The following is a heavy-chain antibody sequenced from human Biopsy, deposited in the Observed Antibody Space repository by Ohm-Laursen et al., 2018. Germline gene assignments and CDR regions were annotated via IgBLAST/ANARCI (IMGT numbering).Heavy chain of an antibody. CDR2: IYPGGSA. J-gene: IGHJ2*01. Sequence: SETLSLTWNVSGGAINNYYWSWIRQPAGKGLEWIGRIYPGGSANYNPSLKSRVTMSVDTSKKQLSLRLRSVTPADTAIYYCARDRGYYSDRTVPGYFDLWGRGTLVTVSS. CDR1: GGAINNYY. V-gene: IGHV4-4*07. D-gene: IGHD3-22*01. CDR3: ARDRGYYSDRTVPGYFDL.